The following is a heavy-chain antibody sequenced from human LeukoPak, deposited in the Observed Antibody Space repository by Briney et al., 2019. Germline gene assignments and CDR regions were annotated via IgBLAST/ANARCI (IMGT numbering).Heavy chain of an antibody. CDR1: GFTFSKAW. CDR3: TTGFYFIDV. CDR2: IKSKTDGGTT. J-gene: IGHJ6*03. Sequence: GGTLRLSCVASGFTFSKAWMSWVRQAPGKGLEWVARIKSKTDGGTTDYAAPVKGEFTISRDDSKNTLYLQINSLKTEDTAVYYCTTGFYFIDVSGKGTTVTVSS. V-gene: IGHV3-15*01.